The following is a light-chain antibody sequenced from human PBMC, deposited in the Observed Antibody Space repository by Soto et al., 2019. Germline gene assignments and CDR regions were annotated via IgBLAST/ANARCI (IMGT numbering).Light chain of an antibody. Sequence: EIVLTQSPGPLSLSPGERATLSCRAIQSVSSSYLDWYQQKPGQAPRLLIYGASSRATGITDRFSGSGSGTDFTLTISRLEPEDFAVYYCQQYGSSRDTFGQGTKLEIK. V-gene: IGKV3-20*01. CDR1: QSVSSSY. CDR2: GAS. CDR3: QQYGSSRDT. J-gene: IGKJ2*01.